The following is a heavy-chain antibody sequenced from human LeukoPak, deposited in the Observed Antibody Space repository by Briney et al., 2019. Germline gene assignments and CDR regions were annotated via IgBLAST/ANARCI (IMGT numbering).Heavy chain of an antibody. Sequence: PGGSLRLSCAASRFTFSNYAMSWVRQAPGKGLEWVLRINSDGSSTSYGDSVKGRSTISRDNAKNTLYLQMNSLRAEDTAVYYCARSMVTIPIPGGYWGQGTLVTVSS. CDR2: INSDGSST. J-gene: IGHJ4*02. V-gene: IGHV3-74*01. CDR1: RFTFSNYA. D-gene: IGHD2-2*02. CDR3: ARSMVTIPIPGGY.